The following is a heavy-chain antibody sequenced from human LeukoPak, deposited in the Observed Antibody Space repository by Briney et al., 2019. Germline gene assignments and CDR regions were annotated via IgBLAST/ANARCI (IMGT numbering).Heavy chain of an antibody. V-gene: IGHV3-23*01. CDR1: GFTFNTFW. CDR3: ALFGELVAEYFQH. CDR2: ISGSGGST. D-gene: IGHD3-10*02. J-gene: IGHJ1*01. Sequence: GGSLRLSCATSGFTFNTFWMHWVRQHPGKGLEWVSAISGSGGSTYYADSVKGRFTISRDNSKNTLYLQMNSLRAEDTAVYYCALFGELVAEYFQHWGQGTLVTVSS.